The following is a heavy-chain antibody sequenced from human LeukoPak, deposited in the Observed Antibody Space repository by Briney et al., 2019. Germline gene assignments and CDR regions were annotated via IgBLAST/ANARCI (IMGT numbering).Heavy chain of an antibody. J-gene: IGHJ4*02. V-gene: IGHV3-21*01. Sequence: GGSLRLSCAASGFTFSSYSMNWVRQAPGKGLEWVSSISSSSGYIYYADSVKGRFTISRDNAKNSLYLQMNSLRAEDTAVYYCARDLRIAAAGIDYWGQGTLVTVSS. CDR1: GFTFSSYS. D-gene: IGHD6-13*01. CDR3: ARDLRIAAAGIDY. CDR2: ISSSSGYI.